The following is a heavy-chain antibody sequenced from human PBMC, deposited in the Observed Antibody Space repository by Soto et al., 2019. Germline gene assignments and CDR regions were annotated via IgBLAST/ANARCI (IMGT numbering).Heavy chain of an antibody. CDR3: AKGMASSTMRKFDC. CDR2: ISGGGGST. V-gene: IGHV3-23*01. J-gene: IGHJ4*02. CDR1: GFTFSTYA. D-gene: IGHD3-10*01. Sequence: GGSLRLSCAASGFTFSTYAMSWVRQAPGKGLEWVSTISGGGGSTFYPDSVKGRLTISRDNSKNTLYLHINSLRAEDTAVYYCAKGMASSTMRKFDCWGQGTLVTVSS.